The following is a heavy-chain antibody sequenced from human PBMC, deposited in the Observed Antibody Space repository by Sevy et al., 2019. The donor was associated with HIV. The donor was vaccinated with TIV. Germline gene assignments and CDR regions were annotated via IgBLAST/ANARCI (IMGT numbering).Heavy chain of an antibody. CDR1: GFTVSSNY. V-gene: IGHV3-53*01. Sequence: RLSCAASGFTVSSNYMSWVRQAPGKGLEWVSVIYSGGSTYYADSVKGRFTISRDNSKNTLYLQMNSLRAEDTAVYYCATHGLLWFGELSDAFDIWGQGTMVTVSS. J-gene: IGHJ3*02. D-gene: IGHD3-10*01. CDR2: IYSGGST. CDR3: ATHGLLWFGELSDAFDI.